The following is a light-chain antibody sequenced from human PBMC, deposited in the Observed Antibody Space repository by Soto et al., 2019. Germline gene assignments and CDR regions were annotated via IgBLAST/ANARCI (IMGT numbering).Light chain of an antibody. V-gene: IGKV1-5*03. J-gene: IGKJ1*01. CDR3: QHYNSYSEA. CDR2: KAS. Sequence: DIQMNQSPSTLSGSVGDRVTITCRASQSISSWLAWYQQKPGKAPKLLIYKASSLESGVPSRFSGSGSGTEFTLTISSLQPDDFATYYCQHYNSYSEAFGQGTKVDIK. CDR1: QSISSW.